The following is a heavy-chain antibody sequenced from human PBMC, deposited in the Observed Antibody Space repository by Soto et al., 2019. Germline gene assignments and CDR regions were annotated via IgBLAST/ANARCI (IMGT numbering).Heavy chain of an antibody. CDR1: GFTFSSYG. Sequence: QVQLVESGGGVVQPGGSLRLSCAASGFTFSSYGMHWVRQAPGKGLEWVAVISYHGINTHYADSVKGRFTISRDNYKNTLYLHMNSLRPEDTAVYYCAKTRDSGYDWGWFDPWGQGTLVTVSS. V-gene: IGHV3-30*18. D-gene: IGHD5-12*01. CDR3: AKTRDSGYDWGWFDP. CDR2: ISYHGINT. J-gene: IGHJ5*02.